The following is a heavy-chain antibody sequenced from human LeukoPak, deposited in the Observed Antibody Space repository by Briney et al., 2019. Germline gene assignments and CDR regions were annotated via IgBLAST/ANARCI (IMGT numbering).Heavy chain of an antibody. D-gene: IGHD5-12*01. CDR3: AKDRASGYDCRYFDY. V-gene: IGHV3-23*01. CDR2: ISGSGGST. Sequence: GGSLRLSCAASGFTFSSYAMSWARQAPGKGLEWVSAISGSGGSTYYADSVKGRFTFSGDNTKHTLYLQMNSLRSEDTAVYYCAKDRASGYDCRYFDYWGQGTLVTVSS. CDR1: GFTFSSYA. J-gene: IGHJ4*02.